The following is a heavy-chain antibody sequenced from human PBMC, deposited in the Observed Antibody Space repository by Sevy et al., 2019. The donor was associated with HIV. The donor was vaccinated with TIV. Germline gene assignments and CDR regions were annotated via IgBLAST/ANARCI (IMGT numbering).Heavy chain of an antibody. V-gene: IGHV3-23*01. CDR3: AREGCTKPHDY. D-gene: IGHD2-8*01. Sequence: GGSLRLSCEASGFTFSKYSTSWVRQALGKGLEWVSTFSFGCGRINYADSVKGRFTISRDDSKNTLYLQMNSLRAEDTAVYYCAREGCTKPHDYWGQGTLVTVSS. CDR2: FSFGCGRI. CDR1: GFTFSKYS. J-gene: IGHJ4*02.